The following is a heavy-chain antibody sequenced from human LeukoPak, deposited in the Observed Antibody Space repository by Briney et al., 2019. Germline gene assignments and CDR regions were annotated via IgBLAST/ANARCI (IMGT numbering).Heavy chain of an antibody. Sequence: ASVKVSCKPSGYTFSNYGISWVRQAPGQGLEWMGWITAYNGNRLYAQRFQGRITLTTDTSTSTSHMELRSLEYDDTAIYYCARDNDKVVDHWGQGTLVTVSS. CDR2: ITAYNGNR. CDR1: GYTFSNYG. V-gene: IGHV1-18*01. D-gene: IGHD1-1*01. J-gene: IGHJ4*01. CDR3: ARDNDKVVDH.